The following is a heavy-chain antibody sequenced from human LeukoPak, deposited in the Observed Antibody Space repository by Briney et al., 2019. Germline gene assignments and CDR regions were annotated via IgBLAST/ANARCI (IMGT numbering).Heavy chain of an antibody. Sequence: GESLKFPCQGSGYSFPNYWIGWLRQMPGKGLEWMGIIYPGDSHTRYSPSFQDQVTISVDKSISTAYLQWCSLKASDTAMYYCARGPYAYTSSATLGSYNWFDPWGQGSLVTVSS. J-gene: IGHJ5*02. D-gene: IGHD2-2*02. CDR2: IYPGDSHT. CDR1: GYSFPNYW. V-gene: IGHV5-51*01. CDR3: ARGPYAYTSSATLGSYNWFDP.